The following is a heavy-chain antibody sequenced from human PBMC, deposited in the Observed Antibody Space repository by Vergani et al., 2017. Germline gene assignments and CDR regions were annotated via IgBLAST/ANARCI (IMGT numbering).Heavy chain of an antibody. CDR2: INPNSGGT. CDR3: ARDGGNACEY. J-gene: IGHJ4*02. V-gene: IGHV1-2*02. D-gene: IGHD4-23*01. CDR1: GYPFTGYY. Sequence: QVQLVQCGAEVKKPGASVKVSCKASGYPFTGYYMHWGRQAPGQGLEWMGWINPNSGGTNYAQKFQGRVTMTRDTSISAAYMELSRLRSEVTAVYYSARDGGNACEYWGQGTLVTVSS.